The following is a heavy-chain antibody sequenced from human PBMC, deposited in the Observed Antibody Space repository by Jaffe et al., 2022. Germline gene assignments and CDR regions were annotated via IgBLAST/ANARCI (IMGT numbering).Heavy chain of an antibody. V-gene: IGHV4-38-2*01. CDR3: ARLGEYFDSYYYYMDV. CDR2: IYHSGST. Sequence: QVQLQESGPGLVKPSETLSLTCAVSGYSISSGYYWGWIRQPPGKGLEWIGSIYHSGSTYYNPSLKSRVTISVDTSKNQFSLKLSSVTAADTAVYYCARLGEYFDSYYYYMDVWGKGTTVTVSS. CDR1: GYSISSGYY. J-gene: IGHJ6*03. D-gene: IGHD3-9*01.